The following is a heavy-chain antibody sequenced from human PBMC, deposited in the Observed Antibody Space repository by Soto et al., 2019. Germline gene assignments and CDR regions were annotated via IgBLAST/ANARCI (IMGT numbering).Heavy chain of an antibody. D-gene: IGHD2-8*01. V-gene: IGHV4-34*01. J-gene: IGHJ3*02. CDR3: ARQGPPLKSDAFDI. CDR1: GGSFSGYY. CDR2: INHSGST. Sequence: SETLSLTCAVYGGSFSGYYWSWIRQPPGKGQEWIGEINHSGSTNNNPSLKSRVTISVDTSKNEYSLKLSSVTATGTAGFYCARQGPPLKSDAFDIWGQGTMVTVSS.